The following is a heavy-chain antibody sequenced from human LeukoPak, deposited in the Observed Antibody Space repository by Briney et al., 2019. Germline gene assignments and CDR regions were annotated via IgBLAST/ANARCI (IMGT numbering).Heavy chain of an antibody. J-gene: IGHJ4*02. CDR1: GLTFSTYS. D-gene: IGHD3-16*01. Sequence: GGSLRLSCAASGLTFSTYSMHWVRQAPGKGLEWVAVISSDGRNIYYADSVKGRFTISRENSKNTLYLQMNSLRAEDMAVYYCARDRIMPSAGEPFDYWGQGTLVTVSS. CDR2: ISSDGRNI. V-gene: IGHV3-30-3*01. CDR3: ARDRIMPSAGEPFDY.